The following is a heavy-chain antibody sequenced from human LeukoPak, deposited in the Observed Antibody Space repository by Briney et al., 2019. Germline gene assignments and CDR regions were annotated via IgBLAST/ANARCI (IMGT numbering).Heavy chain of an antibody. CDR1: GYTFTGYY. V-gene: IGHV1-2*06. CDR3: ARDSGPYSSGWYDA. CDR2: INPNSGGT. J-gene: IGHJ5*02. D-gene: IGHD6-19*01. Sequence: GASVKVSCKASGYTFTGYYMHLVRQAPGQGLEWMGRINPNSGGTNYAQKFQGRVTMTRDTSIITAYMELSRLRSDDTALYYCARDSGPYSSGWYDAWGQGTLVTVSS.